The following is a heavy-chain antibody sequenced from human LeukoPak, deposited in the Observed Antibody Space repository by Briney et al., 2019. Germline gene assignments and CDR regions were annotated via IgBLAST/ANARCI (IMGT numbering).Heavy chain of an antibody. V-gene: IGHV1-24*01. J-gene: IGHJ4*02. CDR3: AMTDRYAGRPFDY. CDR1: GYSLIEVA. D-gene: IGHD5-12*01. CDR2: FDPEDGEDGET. Sequence: ASVKVSCKVAGYSLIEVAIHWVRQAPGKGLEWVGSFDPEDGEDGETHYAQKFQGRVIMTEDASTDTACMEVSSLRSEDTAVYYCAMTDRYAGRPFDYWGQGTLVAVSS.